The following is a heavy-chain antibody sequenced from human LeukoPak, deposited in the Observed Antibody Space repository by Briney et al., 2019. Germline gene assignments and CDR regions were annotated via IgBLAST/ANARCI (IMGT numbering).Heavy chain of an antibody. CDR3: ARASRLYCGPTSCFYEGFDY. J-gene: IGHJ4*02. CDR2: SSSSGST. Sequence: PSETLSLTCTVSGRSLNDFYWSWIRQSPGKGLEWIGYSSSSGSTNYHPSLKSRVTISVDTSRSQFSLKVTSLTAADTALYYCARASRLYCGPTSCFYEGFDYWGQGTSVTVSS. CDR1: GRSLNDFY. V-gene: IGHV4-59*12. D-gene: IGHD2-21*01.